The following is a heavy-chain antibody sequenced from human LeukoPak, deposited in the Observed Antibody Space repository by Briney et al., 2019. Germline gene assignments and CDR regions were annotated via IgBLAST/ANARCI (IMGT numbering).Heavy chain of an antibody. Sequence: GGSLRLSCAASGFTFSSYAMSWVRQAPGEGLEWVSAISGSGGSTYYADSVKGRFTISRDNSKNTLYLQMNSLRAEDTAVYYCALSLAYCGGDCYSEYYYYYGMDVWGQGTTVTVSS. V-gene: IGHV3-23*01. J-gene: IGHJ6*02. CDR2: ISGSGGST. CDR1: GFTFSSYA. CDR3: ALSLAYCGGDCYSEYYYYYGMDV. D-gene: IGHD2-21*02.